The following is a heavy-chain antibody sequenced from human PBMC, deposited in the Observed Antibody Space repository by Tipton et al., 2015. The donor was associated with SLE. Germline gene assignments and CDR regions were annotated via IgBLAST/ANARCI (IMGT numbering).Heavy chain of an antibody. CDR3: ARRRYYYDSSGSHFDY. CDR1: GDSISNYY. J-gene: IGHJ4*02. D-gene: IGHD3-22*01. V-gene: IGHV4-4*08. Sequence: GLVKPSETLSLTCSVSGDSISNYYWSWIRQPPGKGLEWIGYMYASGRTNFNPSLKSRVTMSVDTSKNQFSLQLTSVTPEDTAVYYCARRRYYYDSSGSHFDYWGQGTLVTVSS. CDR2: MYASGRT.